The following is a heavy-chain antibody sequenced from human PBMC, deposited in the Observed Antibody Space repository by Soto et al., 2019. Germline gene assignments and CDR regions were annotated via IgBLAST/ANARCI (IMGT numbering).Heavy chain of an antibody. V-gene: IGHV3-33*01. CDR1: GFTFSSYG. Sequence: QVQLVESGGGVVQPGRSLRLSCAASGFTFSSYGMHWVRQAPGKGLEWVAVIWYDGSNKYYADSVKGRFTISRDNSKNTLYLQMNSLRAEETAVYYCARATYCGGDCYFYYYYGMDVWGQGTTVTVSS. D-gene: IGHD2-21*02. CDR3: ARATYCGGDCYFYYYYGMDV. CDR2: IWYDGSNK. J-gene: IGHJ6*02.